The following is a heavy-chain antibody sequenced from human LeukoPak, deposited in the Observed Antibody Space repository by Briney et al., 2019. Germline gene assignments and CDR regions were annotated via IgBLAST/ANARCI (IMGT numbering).Heavy chain of an antibody. J-gene: IGHJ5*02. V-gene: IGHV1-2*02. Sequence: ASVKVSCKASGCTFTGYYMHWVRQAPGQGLEWMGWINPNSGGTNYAQKFQGRVTMTRDTSISTAYMELSRLRSDDTAVYYCARGIAVYGDYELYNWFDPWGQGTLVTVSS. CDR2: INPNSGGT. D-gene: IGHD4-17*01. CDR1: GCTFTGYY. CDR3: ARGIAVYGDYELYNWFDP.